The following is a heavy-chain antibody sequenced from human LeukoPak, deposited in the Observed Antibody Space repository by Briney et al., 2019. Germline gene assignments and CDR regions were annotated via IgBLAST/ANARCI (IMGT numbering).Heavy chain of an antibody. Sequence: PSETLSLTCAVYGGSLSGYYWSWIRQPPGKGLEWIGEINYSGSTNYNPSLKSRVTMSVDTSKNQFSLNLRSVTAADTAMYYCARGRYYDSSGPPFDYWGQGTLVTVSS. CDR3: ARGRYYDSSGPPFDY. CDR2: INYSGST. V-gene: IGHV4-34*01. J-gene: IGHJ4*02. D-gene: IGHD3-22*01. CDR1: GGSLSGYY.